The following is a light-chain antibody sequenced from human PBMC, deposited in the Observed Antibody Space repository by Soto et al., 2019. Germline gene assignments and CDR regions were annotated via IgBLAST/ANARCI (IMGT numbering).Light chain of an antibody. V-gene: IGKV3-20*01. J-gene: IGKJ1*01. Sequence: EIVLTQSPGTLSLSPGERATLSCRASQSVSSSWLAWYQQKPGQAPRLLIYGASSRATGVPDRFSGSGSGTDFTLTISRLEPEDSAEFYCEQYGGPPWTFGQGTKVEIE. CDR1: QSVSSSW. CDR3: EQYGGPPWT. CDR2: GAS.